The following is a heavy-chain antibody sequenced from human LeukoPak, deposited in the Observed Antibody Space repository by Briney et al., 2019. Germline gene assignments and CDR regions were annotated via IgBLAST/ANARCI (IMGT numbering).Heavy chain of an antibody. CDR2: IGPHSSAT. D-gene: IGHD2/OR15-2a*01. J-gene: IGHJ4*02. Sequence: VASVKVSCKSSGFTFTDYYIHWVRQAPGQGLEWMGYIGPHSSATSSPQEFQGRVTMTRDTSMSTAYMELTRLTSDDTAVYYCAREGNGLLSKDFDYWGQGTLVTVPS. CDR1: GFTFTDYY. CDR3: AREGNGLLSKDFDY. V-gene: IGHV1-2*02.